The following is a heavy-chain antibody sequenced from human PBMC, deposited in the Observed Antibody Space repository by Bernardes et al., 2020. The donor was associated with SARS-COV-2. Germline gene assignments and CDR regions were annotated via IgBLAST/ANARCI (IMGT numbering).Heavy chain of an antibody. V-gene: IGHV4-39*07. Sequence: SETLSLTCTVSGGSISSSSYYWGRIRKPPGKGLEWIGSIHYSGSTYYNPSLKSRVTISVDTSKNQFSLKLSSVTAADTAVYYCARDVSRWGQGTLVTVSS. J-gene: IGHJ4*02. D-gene: IGHD3-16*01. CDR2: IHYSGST. CDR1: GGSISSSSYY. CDR3: ARDVSR.